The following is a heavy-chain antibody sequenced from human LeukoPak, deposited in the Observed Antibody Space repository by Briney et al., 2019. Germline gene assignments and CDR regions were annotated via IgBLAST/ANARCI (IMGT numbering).Heavy chain of an antibody. V-gene: IGHV3-23*01. Sequence: GGPLRLSCAASGFTYSSYAMSWVRQAPGKGLEWVSAISSSGGSTYYADSVKGRFTISRDNSKNTLFLQMNILRAEDTAVYYCAKGESNWDYYFDYWGQGTLVTVSS. D-gene: IGHD7-27*01. CDR2: ISSSGGST. CDR1: GFTYSSYA. CDR3: AKGESNWDYYFDY. J-gene: IGHJ4*02.